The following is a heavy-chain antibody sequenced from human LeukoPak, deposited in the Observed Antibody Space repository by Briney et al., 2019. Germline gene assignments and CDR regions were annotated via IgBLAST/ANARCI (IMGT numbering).Heavy chain of an antibody. CDR1: GGTFSSYA. V-gene: IGHV1-69*01. Sequence: GASVKVSCKASGGTFSSYAISWVRQAPGQGLEWMGGIIPTFGTANYAQKFQGRVTITADESTSTAYMELSSLRSEDTAVYYCASARERGYSYGYFDYWGQGTLVTVSS. J-gene: IGHJ4*02. CDR2: IIPTFGTA. D-gene: IGHD5-18*01. CDR3: ASARERGYSYGYFDY.